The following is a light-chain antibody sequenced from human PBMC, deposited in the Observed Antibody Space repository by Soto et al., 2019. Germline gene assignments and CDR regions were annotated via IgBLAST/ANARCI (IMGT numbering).Light chain of an antibody. CDR2: EVY. Sequence: QSVLTQPASVSGSPGQSITISCTATSSDIAYYNYVSWYQHHPGKAPKLIIYEVYNRPSGVSNRFSGSKSGDTASLSISGLQAEDEADHYCISYSASSTPYVFGTGTKVTVL. V-gene: IGLV2-14*01. J-gene: IGLJ1*01. CDR1: SSDIAYYNY. CDR3: ISYSASSTPYV.